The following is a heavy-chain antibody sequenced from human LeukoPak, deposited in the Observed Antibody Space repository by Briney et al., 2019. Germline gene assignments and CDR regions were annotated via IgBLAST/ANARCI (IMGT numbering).Heavy chain of an antibody. Sequence: GGSLRLSCAVSGFTFSNFAMSWVRQAPGKGLEWVSAISGSGVSAYYRDSVKGRLTISGDNSKNTLLLQMNSLTAEDTAVYYCAKPRQDTAMINYYFDYWGQGTLVTVSS. D-gene: IGHD5-18*01. CDR2: ISGSGVSA. CDR1: GFTFSNFA. CDR3: AKPRQDTAMINYYFDY. J-gene: IGHJ4*02. V-gene: IGHV3-23*01.